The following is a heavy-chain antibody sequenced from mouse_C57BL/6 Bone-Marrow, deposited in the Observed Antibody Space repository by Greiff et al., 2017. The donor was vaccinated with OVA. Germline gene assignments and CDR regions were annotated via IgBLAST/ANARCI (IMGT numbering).Heavy chain of an antibody. CDR1: GYTFTDYY. CDR2: IYPGSGNT. CDR3: ARWLPLYAMDY. D-gene: IGHD2-2*01. J-gene: IGHJ4*01. Sequence: VQLQQSGAELVRPGASVKLSCKASGYTFTDYYINWVKQRPGQGLEWIARIYPGSGNTYYNEKFKGKATLTAEKSSSTAYMQLSSLTSEDSAVYFCARWLPLYAMDYWGQGTSVTVSS. V-gene: IGHV1-76*01.